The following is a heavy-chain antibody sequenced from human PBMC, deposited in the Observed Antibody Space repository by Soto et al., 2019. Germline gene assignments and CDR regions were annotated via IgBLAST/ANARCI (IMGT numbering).Heavy chain of an antibody. D-gene: IGHD6-6*01. CDR1: GFTFDDYA. J-gene: IGHJ4*02. CDR3: AKADADSSSSIPFDY. Sequence: SGGSLRLSCAASGFTFDDYAMHWVRQAPGKGLEWVSGISWNSGSIGYADSVKGRFTISRDNAKNSLYLQMNSLRAEDTALYYCAKADADSSSSIPFDYWGQGTLVTVSS. V-gene: IGHV3-9*01. CDR2: ISWNSGSI.